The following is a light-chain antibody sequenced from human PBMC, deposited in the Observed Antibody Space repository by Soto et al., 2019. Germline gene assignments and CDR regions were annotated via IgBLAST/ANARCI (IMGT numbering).Light chain of an antibody. CDR2: GAS. CDR3: QQYVRAPWT. Sequence: ETAMTPSPATLSVSPGETASLSCRSSQSAGSFLAWYQQKPGQAPRLVMYGASIRTSGIPDRFSGSGAGTNVTLTISRLEPEDFAVYYCQQYVRAPWTFGQGTKVDI. CDR1: QSAGSF. J-gene: IGKJ1*01. V-gene: IGKV3-20*01.